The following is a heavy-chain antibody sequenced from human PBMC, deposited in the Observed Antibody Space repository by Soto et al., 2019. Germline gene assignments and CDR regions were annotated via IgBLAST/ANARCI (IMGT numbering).Heavy chain of an antibody. D-gene: IGHD2-15*01. J-gene: IGHJ4*02. Sequence: PGGSLRLSCAASGFTFSSYGMTWVRQAPGKGLEWVSAISGSGGSTYYAESVKGRLTISRDNSKNTLFLQMDSLRAEDTAVYYCAKDRRSATYYFDSWGQGTLVTVSS. CDR3: AKDRRSATYYFDS. CDR1: GFTFSSYG. CDR2: ISGSGGST. V-gene: IGHV3-23*01.